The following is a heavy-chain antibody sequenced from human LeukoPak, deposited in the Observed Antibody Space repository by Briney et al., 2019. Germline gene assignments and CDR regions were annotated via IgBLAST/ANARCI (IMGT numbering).Heavy chain of an antibody. CDR2: IRCDGSNK. Sequence: PGGSLRLSCEASGFTFTNAWMSWVRQAPGKGLEWVAFIRCDGSNKYYADSVKGRFTISRDNSKNTLYLQMNSLRAEDTAVYYCTMGYCSSTSCPYHYWGQGTLVTVSS. V-gene: IGHV3-30*02. D-gene: IGHD2-2*01. CDR1: GFTFTNAW. J-gene: IGHJ4*02. CDR3: TMGYCSSTSCPYHY.